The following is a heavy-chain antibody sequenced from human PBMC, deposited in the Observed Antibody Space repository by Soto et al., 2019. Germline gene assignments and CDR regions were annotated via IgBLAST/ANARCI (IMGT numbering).Heavy chain of an antibody. CDR3: ARAPGGYRFDY. CDR2: TYYSGST. CDR1: GGSISSGDYY. D-gene: IGHD3-22*01. J-gene: IGHJ4*02. Sequence: QVQLQESGPGLVKPSQTLSLTCTVSGGSISSGDYYWSRIRQPPGKGLEWIGYTYYSGSTYYNPSLQSRVTTSVDTSKNQFSLKLSSVTAADTAVYSCARAPGGYRFDYWGQGTLVTVSS. V-gene: IGHV4-30-4*01.